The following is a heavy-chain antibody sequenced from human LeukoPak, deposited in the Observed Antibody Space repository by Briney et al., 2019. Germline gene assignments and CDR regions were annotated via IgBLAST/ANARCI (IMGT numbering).Heavy chain of an antibody. D-gene: IGHD3-22*01. J-gene: IGHJ4*02. CDR3: ARAGDYYDSSGYFFDY. CDR1: GFSFSTYS. V-gene: IGHV3-21*06. CDR2: VSGTSEYI. Sequence: TGGSLRLSCAASGFSFSTYSMIWVRQAPGKGLEWVSSVSGTSEYIYYADSVRGRFTISRDNAKNTVYLQMNSLRAEDTAVYYCARAGDYYDSSGYFFDYWGQGTLVTVSS.